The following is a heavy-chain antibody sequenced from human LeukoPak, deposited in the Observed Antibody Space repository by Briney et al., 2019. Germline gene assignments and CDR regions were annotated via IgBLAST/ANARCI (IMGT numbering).Heavy chain of an antibody. V-gene: IGHV4-4*07. CDR1: GGSISSYY. CDR3: ARGRYRDGYNYGDPKNWFDP. Sequence: QSSETLSLTCTVSGGSISSYYWSWIRQPAGKGLEWIGRIYTSGSTNYNPSLKSRVTISVDTSKNQFSLKLSSVTAADTAVYYCARGRYRDGYNYGDPKNWFDPWGQGTLVTVSS. D-gene: IGHD5-24*01. J-gene: IGHJ5*02. CDR2: IYTSGST.